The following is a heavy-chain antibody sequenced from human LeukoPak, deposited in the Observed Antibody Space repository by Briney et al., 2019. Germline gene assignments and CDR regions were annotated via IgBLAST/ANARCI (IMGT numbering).Heavy chain of an antibody. V-gene: IGHV2-5*01. D-gene: IGHD6-13*01. CDR1: GFSLSTSGVG. J-gene: IGHJ4*02. CDR3: AHEAYSSTGYLRTFDFDY. CDR2: IYWSDDK. Sequence: SGPTLVNPTQTLTLTCTFSGFSLSTSGVGVGWIRQPPGKALEWLALIYWSDDKRYSPSLKNRLTITKDTSKNQVVLTMTNMDTVDTATYYCAHEAYSSTGYLRTFDFDYWGQGTLVTISS.